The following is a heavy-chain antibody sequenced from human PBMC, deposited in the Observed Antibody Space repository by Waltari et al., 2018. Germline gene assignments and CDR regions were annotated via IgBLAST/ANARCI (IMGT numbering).Heavy chain of an antibody. CDR3: AKGFDRASFDS. V-gene: IGHV3-23*03. D-gene: IGHD3-22*01. J-gene: IGHJ4*02. CDR2: IFHGGGDT. CDR1: GFIFSSYT. Sequence: EVQLLESGGGLVQPGGSLRLSCAASGFIFSSYTMKWFRQAPGKVLELVSIFHGGGDTDYADAVRGRFIISRDNSNNMLYLQMNSLRPEDSGVYYCAKGFDRASFDSWGQGALVTVSS.